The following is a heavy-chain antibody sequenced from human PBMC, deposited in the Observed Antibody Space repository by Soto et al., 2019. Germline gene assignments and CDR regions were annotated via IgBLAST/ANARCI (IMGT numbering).Heavy chain of an antibody. J-gene: IGHJ4*02. CDR1: VYTFTSYA. Sequence: ASVKVSCKASVYTFTSYAMHWVRQAPGQRLEWMGWINAGNGNTKYSQKFQGRVTITRDTPASTAYMELSSLRSEDTAVYYCARILKMATITSAPFDYWGQGTLVTVSS. V-gene: IGHV1-3*01. CDR3: ARILKMATITSAPFDY. CDR2: INAGNGNT. D-gene: IGHD5-12*01.